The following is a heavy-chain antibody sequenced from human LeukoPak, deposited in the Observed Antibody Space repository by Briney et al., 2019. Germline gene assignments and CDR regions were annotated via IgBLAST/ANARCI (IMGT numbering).Heavy chain of an antibody. CDR1: GGSISSYY. V-gene: IGHV4-59*01. J-gene: IGHJ4*02. D-gene: IGHD3-16*01. CDR3: ARGGMNTQPFDY. Sequence: SETLSLTCIVSGGSISSYYWSWIRQPPGKGLEWIGYIYYSGSTNYNPSLKSRVTISVDTSKNQFSLKLSSVTAADTAVYYCARGGMNTQPFDYWGQGTLVTVSS. CDR2: IYYSGST.